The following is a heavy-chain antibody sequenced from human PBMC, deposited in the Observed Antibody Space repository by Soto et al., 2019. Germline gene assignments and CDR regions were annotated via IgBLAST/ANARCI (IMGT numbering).Heavy chain of an antibody. V-gene: IGHV4-38-2*01. CDR2: IYHSGST. CDR1: GYSISSGYY. J-gene: IGHJ5*02. D-gene: IGHD3-3*01. Sequence: SETLSLTCAVSGYSISSGYYWGWIRQPPGKGLEWIGSIYHSGSTYYNPSLKSRVTISVDTSKNQFSLKLSSVTAADTAVYHCARGLYYDFWSGYYPFDPWGQGTLVTVSS. CDR3: ARGLYYDFWSGYYPFDP.